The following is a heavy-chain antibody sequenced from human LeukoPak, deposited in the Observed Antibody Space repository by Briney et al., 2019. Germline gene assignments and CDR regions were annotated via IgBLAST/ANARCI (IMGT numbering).Heavy chain of an antibody. CDR2: ISYDGYNK. CDR1: GFTFTSYG. CDR3: ARDGHGDGFLTGYSYFGMDV. V-gene: IGHV3-30*03. D-gene: IGHD3-9*01. J-gene: IGHJ6*02. Sequence: QPGGSLRLSCAASGFTFTSYGMHWVRQAPGKGLEWVSLISYDGYNKYYADSVKGRFTISRDNAKSSLFLQMNSLRAEDTAVYFCARDGHGDGFLTGYSYFGMDVWGQGTTVTVSS.